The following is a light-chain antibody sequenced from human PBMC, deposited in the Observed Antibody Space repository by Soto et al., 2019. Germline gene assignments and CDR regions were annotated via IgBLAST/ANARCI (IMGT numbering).Light chain of an antibody. J-gene: IGLJ1*01. V-gene: IGLV2-8*01. CDR2: DVS. CDR1: SSDIGGYNS. Sequence: QSVLTQSPSASGSPGQSVTISCTGTSSDIGGYNSVSWYQQHPGKAPKVMIYDVSKRPSGVPDRFSGSKSGNTASLTVSALQAEDEADYYCSSYTDSSNYVFGTGTKLTVL. CDR3: SSYTDSSNYV.